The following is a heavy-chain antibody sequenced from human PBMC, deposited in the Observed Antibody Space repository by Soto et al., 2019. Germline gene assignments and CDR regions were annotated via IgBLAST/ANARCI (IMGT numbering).Heavy chain of an antibody. CDR1: GYNVAGYW. CDR3: ARGGVSTRTFDY. Sequence: PGESLKISCKGSGYNVAGYWIAWVRQMAGKSLELMGIIYPSDSDTRYRPSFQGQVTISADKSISSAYLQWSSLRAPDTAMYYCARGGVSTRTFDYWGQGTPVTVSS. V-gene: IGHV5-51*01. CDR2: IYPSDSDT. D-gene: IGHD3-3*01. J-gene: IGHJ4*02.